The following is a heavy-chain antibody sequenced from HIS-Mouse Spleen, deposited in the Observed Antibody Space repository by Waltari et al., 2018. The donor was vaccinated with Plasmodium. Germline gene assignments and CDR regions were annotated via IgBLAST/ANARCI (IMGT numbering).Heavy chain of an antibody. Sequence: QVQLVQSGAEVKKPGASVKVSCKASGCTFTSYDINWLRQATGQGLEWMGWMNPNSGNTGYAQKFQGRVTMTRNTSISTAYMELSSLRSEDTAVYYCARGGLITGTLYYYYGMDVWGQGTTVTVSS. CDR3: ARGGLITGTLYYYYGMDV. J-gene: IGHJ6*02. V-gene: IGHV1-8*01. CDR1: GCTFTSYD. CDR2: MNPNSGNT. D-gene: IGHD1-7*01.